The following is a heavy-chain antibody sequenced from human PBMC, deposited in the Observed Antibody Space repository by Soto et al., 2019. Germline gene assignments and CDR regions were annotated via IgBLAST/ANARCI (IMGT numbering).Heavy chain of an antibody. CDR3: ASGYSYGYIFDY. V-gene: IGHV4-30-4*01. CDR1: GGSISSGDYY. J-gene: IGHJ4*02. D-gene: IGHD5-18*01. CDR2: IYYSGST. Sequence: SVTLSLTCTVSGGSISSGDYYWSWIRQPPGKGLEWIGYIYYSGSTYYNPSLKSRVTISVDTSKNQFSLKLSSVTAADTAVYYCASGYSYGYIFDYWGQGTLVTVSS.